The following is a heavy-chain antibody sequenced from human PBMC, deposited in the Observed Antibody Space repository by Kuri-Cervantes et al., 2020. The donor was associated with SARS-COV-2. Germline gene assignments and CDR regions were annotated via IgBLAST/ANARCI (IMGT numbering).Heavy chain of an antibody. CDR3: ARVGYSSGRHDY. CDR1: GFTFSSYS. CDR2: IYHSGST. V-gene: IGHV4-34*01. Sequence: ESLKISCAASGFTFSSYSMNWVRQAPGKGLEWIGYIYHSGSTYYNPSLKSRVTISVDRSKNQFSLKLSSVTAADTAVYYCARVGYSSGRHDYWGQGTLVTVSS. J-gene: IGHJ4*02. D-gene: IGHD5-18*01.